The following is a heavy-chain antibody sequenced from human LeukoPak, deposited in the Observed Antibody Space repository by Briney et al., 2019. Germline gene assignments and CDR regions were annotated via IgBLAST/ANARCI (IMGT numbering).Heavy chain of an antibody. CDR2: ISSSSSYI. D-gene: IGHD4-17*01. Sequence: GGSLRLSCAASGFTFSSYSMNWVRQAPGKGLEWVSSISSSSSYIYYADSVKGRFTISRDNAKNSLYLQMNSLRAEDTAVYYCATNDYGDSGVRFDPWGQGTLVTVSS. CDR1: GFTFSSYS. CDR3: ATNDYGDSGVRFDP. V-gene: IGHV3-21*01. J-gene: IGHJ5*02.